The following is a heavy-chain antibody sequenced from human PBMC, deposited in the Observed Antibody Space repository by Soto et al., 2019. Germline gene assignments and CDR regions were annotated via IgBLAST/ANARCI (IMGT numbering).Heavy chain of an antibody. CDR3: ANCGYSYGFDAFDI. CDR2: IIPIFGTA. Sequence: SVKVSCKASGGTFSSYAISWVRQAPGQGLEWMGGIIPIFGTANYAQKFQGRVTITADKSTRTAYMELSSLRSEDTAVYYCANCGYSYGFDAFDIWGQGTMVTVSS. J-gene: IGHJ3*02. CDR1: GGTFSSYA. D-gene: IGHD5-18*01. V-gene: IGHV1-69*06.